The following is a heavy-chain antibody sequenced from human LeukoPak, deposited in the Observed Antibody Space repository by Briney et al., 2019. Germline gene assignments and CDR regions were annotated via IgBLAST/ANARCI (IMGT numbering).Heavy chain of an antibody. J-gene: IGHJ5*02. CDR1: GFTFSSYA. CDR3: AKDLLLWFGESS. D-gene: IGHD3-10*01. V-gene: IGHV3-23*01. CDR2: ISGSGGST. Sequence: GGSLRLSCAASGFTFSSYAMSWVHQAPGKGLEWVSAISGSGGSTYYADSVKGRFTISRDNSKNTLYLQMNSLRAEDTAVYYCAKDLLLWFGESSWGQGTLVTVSS.